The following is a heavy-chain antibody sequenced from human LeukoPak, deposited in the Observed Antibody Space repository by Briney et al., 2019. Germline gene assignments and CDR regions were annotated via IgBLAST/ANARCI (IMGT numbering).Heavy chain of an antibody. CDR1: GGSFSGYY. V-gene: IGHV4-34*01. CDR3: ARLRGYNYDNSGYQLPDYFDL. J-gene: IGHJ4*02. Sequence: SETPSLTCAVYGGSFSGYYWSFIRQPPGQGLEWLGEINRGRITNYNPSLKTRVTMSIDTSKIQFSLRLSSVTAADTAVYYCARLRGYNYDNSGYQLPDYFDLWGQGSPVTVSS. CDR2: INRGRIT. D-gene: IGHD3-22*01.